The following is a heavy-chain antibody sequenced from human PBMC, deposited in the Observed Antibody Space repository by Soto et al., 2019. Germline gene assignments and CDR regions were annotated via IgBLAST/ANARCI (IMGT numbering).Heavy chain of an antibody. V-gene: IGHV3-7*01. CDR2: INQDGNED. J-gene: IGHJ4*02. Sequence: GGSLRLSCAASGFTFSSYWMNWVRQAPGKGLEWVANINQDGNEDNLLYSVKGRFTISMDNSKNSLFLQINSLRVDDTAVYYCARTGDGHHDFLDYWGQGALVTVSS. D-gene: IGHD1-1*01. CDR3: ARTGDGHHDFLDY. CDR1: GFTFSSYW.